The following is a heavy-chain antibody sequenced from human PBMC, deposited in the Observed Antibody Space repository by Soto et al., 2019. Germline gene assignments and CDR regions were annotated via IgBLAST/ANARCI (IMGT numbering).Heavy chain of an antibody. CDR1: GGSISSSNW. D-gene: IGHD3-10*01. J-gene: IGHJ4*02. Sequence: QVQLQESGPGLVKPSGTLSLTCAVSGGSISSSNWWSWVRQPPGKGLEWIGEIYHSGSTNHNPSLQSRHTISVARYKNQFSPKLSSVTAADTAVYYCARAFAGRWLHQGDWGQGTLVTVSS. CDR2: IYHSGST. V-gene: IGHV4-4*02. CDR3: ARAFAGRWLHQGD.